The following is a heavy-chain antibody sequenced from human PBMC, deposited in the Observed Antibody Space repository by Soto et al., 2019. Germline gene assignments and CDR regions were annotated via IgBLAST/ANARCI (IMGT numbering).Heavy chain of an antibody. Sequence: QVQLQESGPRLVKPSETLSLTCTVSGGSMIAYYWNWMRQPPGKGLQWIGYTYYSGSTTYNPSLKSRVTISVDSSKNQFSLKLDSGTPADTAVYYCARVRGTAGKGYFDYWGPGTLVTVSS. CDR1: GGSMIAYY. J-gene: IGHJ4*02. CDR2: TYYSGST. V-gene: IGHV4-59*01. D-gene: IGHD6-13*01. CDR3: ARVRGTAGKGYFDY.